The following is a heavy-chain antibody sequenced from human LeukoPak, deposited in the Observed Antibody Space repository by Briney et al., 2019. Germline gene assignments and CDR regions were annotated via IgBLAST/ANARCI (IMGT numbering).Heavy chain of an antibody. CDR1: GGTFSSYT. CDR2: IIPILGIA. V-gene: IGHV1-69*02. J-gene: IGHJ3*02. D-gene: IGHD3-22*01. CDR3: ARVLSGAREYYYDSSGYTPEASFDT. Sequence: GASVKVSCKASGGTFSSYTISWVRQAPGQGLEWMGRIIPILGIANYAQKFQGRVTITADKSTSTAYMELSSLRSEDTAVYYCARVLSGAREYYYDSSGYTPEASFDTWGQGTMVTVSS.